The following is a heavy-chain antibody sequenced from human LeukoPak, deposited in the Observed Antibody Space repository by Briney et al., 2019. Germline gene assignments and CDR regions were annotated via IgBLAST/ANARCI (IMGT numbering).Heavy chain of an antibody. CDR3: ARLYYDVSGYFDY. V-gene: IGHV5-51*01. CDR2: IYPDDSET. J-gene: IGHJ4*02. CDR1: GYSFTSFW. D-gene: IGHD3-22*01. Sequence: GESLKISCKGSGYSFTSFWIGWVRQMPGKGLEWMGIIYPDDSETTYSPSFQGQVTFSVDKSITTAYLHWSSLKASDTAMFYCARLYYDVSGYFDYWGQGTLVTVSS.